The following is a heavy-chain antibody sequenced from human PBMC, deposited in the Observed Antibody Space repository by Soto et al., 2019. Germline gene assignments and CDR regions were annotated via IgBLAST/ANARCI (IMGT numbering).Heavy chain of an antibody. CDR3: ARGGPGHYYYYMDV. V-gene: IGHV3-33*01. Sequence: GGPLRLSCAASGCTFSSYGMHWVSQAPGKGLEWVAVIWYDGSNKYYADSVKGRFTISRDNSKNTLYLQMNSLRAEDTAVYYCARGGPGHYYYYMDVWGKGTTVTVSS. CDR2: IWYDGSNK. CDR1: GCTFSSYG. J-gene: IGHJ6*03.